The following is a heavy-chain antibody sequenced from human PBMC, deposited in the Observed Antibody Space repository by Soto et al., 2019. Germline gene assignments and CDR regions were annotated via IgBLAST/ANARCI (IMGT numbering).Heavy chain of an antibody. CDR1: GYTFTSYA. V-gene: IGHV1-18*01. Sequence: ASVKVSCKASGYTFTSYAISWVRQAPGQGLEWMGWISAYNGNTNYAQKVQGRVTMTTDTSTSTAYMELRSLRSDDTAVYYCARGWFGEFVDYFDYWGQGTLVTVYS. CDR3: ARGWFGEFVDYFDY. CDR2: ISAYNGNT. D-gene: IGHD3-10*01. J-gene: IGHJ4*02.